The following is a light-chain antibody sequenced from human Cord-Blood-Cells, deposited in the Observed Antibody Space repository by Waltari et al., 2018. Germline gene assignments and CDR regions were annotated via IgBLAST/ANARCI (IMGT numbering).Light chain of an antibody. V-gene: IGLV1-40*01. J-gene: IGLJ1*01. CDR3: QSYDSSLSGYV. CDR1: SPNIGADYD. Sequence: QSVLTQPPSVSGAPGQRVTISCTGNSPNIGADYDVHWYQQLPGTAPKLLILGNSNRPSGVPDRFSGSKSGTSASLAITGLQAEDEADYYCQSYDSSLSGYVFGTGTKVTVL. CDR2: GNS.